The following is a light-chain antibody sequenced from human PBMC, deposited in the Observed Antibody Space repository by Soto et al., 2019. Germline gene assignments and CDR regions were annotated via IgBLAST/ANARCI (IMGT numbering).Light chain of an antibody. J-gene: IGLJ1*01. CDR1: SSDVGGYNY. Sequence: QSALTQPASVSGSPGQSITISCTGTSSDVGGYNYVSWYQHHPGKAPKLMIYEVSNRPSGVSNRFSGSKSGNTASLTISGLQAEDEADYYCSSYTSITTLYVFGTGTTLTVL. CDR2: EVS. CDR3: SSYTSITTLYV. V-gene: IGLV2-14*01.